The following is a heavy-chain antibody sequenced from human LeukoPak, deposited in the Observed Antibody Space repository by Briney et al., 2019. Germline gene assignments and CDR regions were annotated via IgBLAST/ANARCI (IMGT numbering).Heavy chain of an antibody. CDR3: ARDGNCRGGSCYSLCWFDP. J-gene: IGHJ5*02. V-gene: IGHV4-30-4*08. Sequence: SETLSLTCTVSGGSISSGGYYWSWIRQPPGKGLEWIGYIYYSGSTYYNPSLNSRVTISVDTSKKQFALKLSSVTAADTGVYYCARDGNCRGGSCYSLCWFDPWGQGTLVTVSS. CDR1: GGSISSGGYY. CDR2: IYYSGST. D-gene: IGHD2-15*01.